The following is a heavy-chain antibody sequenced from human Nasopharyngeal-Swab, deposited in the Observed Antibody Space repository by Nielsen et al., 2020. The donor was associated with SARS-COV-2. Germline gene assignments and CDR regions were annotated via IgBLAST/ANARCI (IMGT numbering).Heavy chain of an antibody. CDR2: INNDGSST. Sequence: GESLKISCAASGFTFSNYWMHWVRQAPGKGLVWVSRINNDGSSTTDADSVKGRFTIPRDNAKNSLYLQMNSLRAEDTAVYYCARVRGDILTGYFGYWGQGTLVTVSS. V-gene: IGHV3-74*03. CDR1: GFTFSNYW. D-gene: IGHD3-9*01. J-gene: IGHJ4*02. CDR3: ARVRGDILTGYFGY.